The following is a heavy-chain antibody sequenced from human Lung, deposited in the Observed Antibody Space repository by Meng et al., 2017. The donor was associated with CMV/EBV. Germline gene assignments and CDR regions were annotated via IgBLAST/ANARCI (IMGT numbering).Heavy chain of an antibody. CDR2: INPSGGNT. J-gene: IGHJ4*02. CDR3: ARGSSGWTYYLDY. Sequence: SVKVSXKASGYTFTSYYMHWVRQAPGQGLEWMGIINPSGGNTSYAQKFQGRVTMTSDTSTSTVYMELSSLRSEDTAVYYCARGSSGWTYYLDYWGQGTLVTVSS. V-gene: IGHV1-46*01. D-gene: IGHD6-19*01. CDR1: GYTFTSYY.